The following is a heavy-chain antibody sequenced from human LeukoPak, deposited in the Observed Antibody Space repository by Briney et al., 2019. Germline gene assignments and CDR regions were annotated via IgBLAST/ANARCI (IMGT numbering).Heavy chain of an antibody. Sequence: GGSLRLSCAASGFTFSSDWMSWVRQAPGKGLEWVANINQDGSEKYYVDSVKGRFTISRDNANNLLYLQMNSLRGEDTAVYYCTRDRSRAEDDWGQGTLVTVSS. J-gene: IGHJ4*02. CDR3: TRDRSRAEDD. CDR1: GFTFSSDW. D-gene: IGHD1-14*01. V-gene: IGHV3-7*01. CDR2: INQDGSEK.